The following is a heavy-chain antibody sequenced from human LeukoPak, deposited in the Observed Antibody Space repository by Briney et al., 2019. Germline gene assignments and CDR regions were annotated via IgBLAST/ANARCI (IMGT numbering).Heavy chain of an antibody. V-gene: IGHV3-7*04. CDR1: GFTFSSYW. Sequence: GGSLRLSCAASGFTFSSYWMTWVRQAPGKGLEWVANIKQDGSEKYYVDSVKGRFTISRDNAKNSLYLQVNSLRAEDTAVYYCARPYSSDWYGWFDPWDQGTLVTVSS. J-gene: IGHJ5*02. CDR2: IKQDGSEK. D-gene: IGHD6-13*01. CDR3: ARPYSSDWYGWFDP.